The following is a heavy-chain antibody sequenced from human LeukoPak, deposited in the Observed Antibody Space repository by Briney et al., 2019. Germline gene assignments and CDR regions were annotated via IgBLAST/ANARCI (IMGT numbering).Heavy chain of an antibody. D-gene: IGHD2-2*01. Sequence: GGSLRLYCAASGFRFTDYSMSWLRQAPGKGLEGVVGLGRSGKYKYYADSVKGRFTISRDNSKDTVSLQMNSLRAEDSAIYFCVKDRPCETCMPMDAWGQGTTVTVSS. V-gene: IGHV3-23*01. J-gene: IGHJ6*02. CDR3: VKDRPCETCMPMDA. CDR1: GFRFTDYS. CDR2: LGRSGKYK.